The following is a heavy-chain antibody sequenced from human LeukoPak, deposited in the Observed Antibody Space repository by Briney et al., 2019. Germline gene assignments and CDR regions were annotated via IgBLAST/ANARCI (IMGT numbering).Heavy chain of an antibody. V-gene: IGHV4-59*12. Sequence: SETLSLTCNVSGGSIRGYYWSWIRQPPGKGLEWIGYIYSSGSTNYNPSLKSRVTMSVDTSKNQFSLKVSSVTAADTAVYYCARAVDYYDSSVYFDYWGQGTLVTVSS. CDR2: IYSSGST. CDR1: GGSIRGYY. CDR3: ARAVDYYDSSVYFDY. J-gene: IGHJ4*02. D-gene: IGHD3-22*01.